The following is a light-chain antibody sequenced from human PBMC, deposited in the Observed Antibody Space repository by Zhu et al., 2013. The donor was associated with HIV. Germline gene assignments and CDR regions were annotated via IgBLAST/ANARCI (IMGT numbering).Light chain of an antibody. CDR2: GAS. CDR1: QSVSSY. Sequence: EIVLTQSPATLSVSPGERATLSCRASQSVSSYLAWYQQRPGQAPRLLIYGASTRATGIPARFSGSGSETEFTLTISSLQSEDFAVYFCQQYYNWPLYTFGLGDQAGDQT. CDR3: QQYYNWPLYT. V-gene: IGKV3-15*01. J-gene: IGKJ2*01.